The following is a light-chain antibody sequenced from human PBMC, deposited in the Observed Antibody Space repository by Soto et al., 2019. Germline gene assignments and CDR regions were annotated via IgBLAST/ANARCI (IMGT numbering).Light chain of an antibody. Sequence: DIQMTQSPSFVSASVGDRVTITCRASQAISIWLAWYQQKPGTAPRLLMYAASNLQSGVPSRFRGSGSGTDFTLTISSLQPEDFASYYCQQANSFPLTFGGETKVEMK. CDR1: QAISIW. V-gene: IGKV1-12*01. J-gene: IGKJ4*01. CDR3: QQANSFPLT. CDR2: AAS.